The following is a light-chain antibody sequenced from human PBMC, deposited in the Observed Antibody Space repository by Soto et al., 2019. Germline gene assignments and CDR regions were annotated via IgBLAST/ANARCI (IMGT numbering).Light chain of an antibody. J-gene: IGLJ1*01. CDR1: SSDVGGYNF. CDR2: DVS. CDR3: CSYAGSYAYV. Sequence: QSVLTQPRSVSESPGQSVTISCTGTSSDVGGYNFVSWYQQYPGKAPKLMIYDVSKRPSGVPDRFSGSKSGNTASLTISGLQAEDEADYYCCSYAGSYAYVFGPGTKVTVL. V-gene: IGLV2-11*01.